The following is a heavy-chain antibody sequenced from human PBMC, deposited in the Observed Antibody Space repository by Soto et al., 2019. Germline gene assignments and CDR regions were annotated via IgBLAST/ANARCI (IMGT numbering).Heavy chain of an antibody. J-gene: IGHJ3*02. V-gene: IGHV3-30-3*01. CDR3: ARAENGWCKEAFDI. CDR1: GFTFSSYA. D-gene: IGHD6-19*01. CDR2: ISLHGSNK. Sequence: QLQLVESGGGVVQPGRSLRLSCAASGFTFSSYAMQWVRQAPGKGLEWVAVISLHGSNKYYADSVKGRFTTTRVNSKHTLYLQMNSLRAEDTAVYYCARAENGWCKEAFDIWGQGTMVTVSS.